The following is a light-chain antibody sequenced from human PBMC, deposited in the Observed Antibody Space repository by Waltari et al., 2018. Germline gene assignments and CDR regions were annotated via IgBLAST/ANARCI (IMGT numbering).Light chain of an antibody. Sequence: SALPQPASVSGSPGQSITIYCTGTSSDDGRYEYDSWYQQHPGKDPKLIIYDVSKRPSGVSNRSSGSTSGYTASLTISGLQSEDEADYYCCSYTTTDTYVFGSGTKVTVL. V-gene: IGLV2-14*03. CDR2: DVS. CDR1: SSDDGRYEY. J-gene: IGLJ1*01. CDR3: CSYTTTDTYV.